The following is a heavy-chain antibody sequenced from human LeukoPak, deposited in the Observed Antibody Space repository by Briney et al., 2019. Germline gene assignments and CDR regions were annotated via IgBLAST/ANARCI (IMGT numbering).Heavy chain of an antibody. CDR3: ARGESDYSSSWYWFDP. V-gene: IGHV4-34*01. CDR2: INHSGST. Sequence: SETLSLTCAVYGGSFSGYYWSWIRQPPGKGLEWIGEINHSGSTNYNPSLKSRVTISVDTSKNQFSLKLSSVTAADTAVYYCARGESDYSSSWYWFDPWGQGTLVSVSS. D-gene: IGHD6-13*01. J-gene: IGHJ5*02. CDR1: GGSFSGYY.